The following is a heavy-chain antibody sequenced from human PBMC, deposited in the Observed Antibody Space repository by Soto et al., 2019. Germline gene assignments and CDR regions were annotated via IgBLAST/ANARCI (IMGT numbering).Heavy chain of an antibody. Sequence: QVQLVESGGGVVQPGRSLRLSCAASTTTFSSSGWHWVRQAPGRGLEWVAFHSNDGITKTYGDSVKGRLAISRDNSEKMVFLQMNSLRSDYTAIYYCAKDGPHFDVDVWGQGTTVTVSS. CDR1: TTTFSSSG. D-gene: IGHD3-9*01. J-gene: IGHJ6*02. CDR2: HSNDGITK. V-gene: IGHV3-30*18. CDR3: AKDGPHFDVDV.